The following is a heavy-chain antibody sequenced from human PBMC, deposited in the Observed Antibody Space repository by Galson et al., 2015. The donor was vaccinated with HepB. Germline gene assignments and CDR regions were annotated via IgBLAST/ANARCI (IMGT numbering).Heavy chain of an antibody. Sequence: SVKVSCKASGYTFTGYYMHWVRQAPGQGLEWMGRINPNSGGTNYAQKFQGRVTMTRDTSISTAYMELSRLRSDDTAVYYCASTGYCSGGSCPPYYYYYGMDVWGQGTTVTVSS. CDR1: GYTFTGYY. D-gene: IGHD2-15*01. CDR3: ASTGYCSGGSCPPYYYYYGMDV. CDR2: INPNSGGT. J-gene: IGHJ6*02. V-gene: IGHV1-2*06.